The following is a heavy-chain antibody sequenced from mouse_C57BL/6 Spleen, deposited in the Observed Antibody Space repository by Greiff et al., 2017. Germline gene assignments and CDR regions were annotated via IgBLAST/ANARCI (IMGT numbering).Heavy chain of an antibody. CDR1: GYTFTDYY. J-gene: IGHJ2*01. Sequence: EVQLQQSGPVLVKPGASVKMSCKASGYTFTDYYMNWVKQSHGKSLEWIGVINPYNGGTRSNQKFKGKATLTVNKSSSTAYMDLNSLTSEDSAGYSCAKRGIITTYYCDYWGQGTTLTVSS. D-gene: IGHD2-5*01. V-gene: IGHV1-19*01. CDR2: INPYNGGT. CDR3: AKRGIITTYYCDY.